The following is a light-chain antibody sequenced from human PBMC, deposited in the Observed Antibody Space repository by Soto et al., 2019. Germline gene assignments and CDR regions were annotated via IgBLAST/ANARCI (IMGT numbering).Light chain of an antibody. CDR2: GAS. CDR3: QQYNNLPPWT. Sequence: IVMTQSPATLSVSPGERATLSCRASQSVGSNLAWYQQKPDQAPRLLIYGASTRATGIPARFSGSGSGTEFTLTSSSLQSEVFAVYYCQQYNNLPPWTFGQGTKVEIK. CDR1: QSVGSN. J-gene: IGKJ1*01. V-gene: IGKV3-15*01.